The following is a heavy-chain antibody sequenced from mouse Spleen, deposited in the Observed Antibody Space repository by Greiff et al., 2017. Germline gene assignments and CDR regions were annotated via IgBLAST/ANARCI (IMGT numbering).Heavy chain of an antibody. Sequence: QVQLQQSGAELMKPGASVKLSCKATGYTFTGYWIEWVKQRPGHGLEWIGEILPGSGGTSYNQKFKGKATLTVDKSSSTAYMQLKSLTSEDSAVYYCAMMVTTGAMDYWGQGTSVTVSS. D-gene: IGHD2-3*01. CDR1: GYTFTGYW. V-gene: IGHV1-9*01. CDR2: ILPGSGGT. J-gene: IGHJ4*01. CDR3: AMMVTTGAMDY.